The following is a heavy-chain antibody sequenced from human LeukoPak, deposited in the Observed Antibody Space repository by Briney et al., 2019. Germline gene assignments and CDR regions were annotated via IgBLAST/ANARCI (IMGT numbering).Heavy chain of an antibody. CDR2: IYTNADT. V-gene: IGHV4-4*07. J-gene: IGHJ4*02. CDR1: GGSISSYY. D-gene: IGHD6-13*01. CDR3: ARAAAAAGGQYFDY. Sequence: KPSETLSLTCTVSGGSISSYYWSWIRQPAGQGLEWIGRIYTNADTKYNPSLKSRVTMSLDTSKNPLSLKVRSVTAADTAVYYCARAAAAAGGQYFDYWGQGTVVTVSS.